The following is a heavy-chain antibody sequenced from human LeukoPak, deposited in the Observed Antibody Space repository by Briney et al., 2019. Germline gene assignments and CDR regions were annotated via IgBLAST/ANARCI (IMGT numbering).Heavy chain of an antibody. J-gene: IGHJ3*02. CDR1: GFTFSSYA. D-gene: IGHD1-1*01. CDR2: ISGSGGST. CDR3: ARGLEAFDI. V-gene: IGHV3-23*01. Sequence: GGSLRLSCAASGFTFSSYAMSWVRQAPGKGLEWVSAISGSGGSTYYADSVKGRFTISRDNAKNSLYLQMNSLRAEDTAVYYCARGLEAFDIWGQGTMVTVSS.